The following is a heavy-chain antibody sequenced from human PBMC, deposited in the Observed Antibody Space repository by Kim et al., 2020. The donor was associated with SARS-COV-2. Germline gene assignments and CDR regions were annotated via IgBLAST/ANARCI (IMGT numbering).Heavy chain of an antibody. J-gene: IGHJ6*02. V-gene: IGHV3-30*18. CDR1: GFTFSSYA. D-gene: IGHD2-15*01. CDR2: ITWNGGSK. CDR3: AKEIGDCSGGSFYYYGMDV. Sequence: GGSLRLSCAASGFTFSSYAMHWVRQAPGKGLDWVAGITWNGGSKDYADSVKGRFTISRDNAKNTLYLQMNSLRAEDTAVYYCAKEIGDCSGGSFYYYGMDVWGQGPTVTVSS.